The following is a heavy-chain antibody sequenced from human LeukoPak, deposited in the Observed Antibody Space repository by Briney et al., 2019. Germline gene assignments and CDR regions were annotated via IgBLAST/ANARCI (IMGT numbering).Heavy chain of an antibody. D-gene: IGHD2-2*01. CDR3: ATGNPDIVVVPAAIGGMDV. CDR2: FDPEDGGT. V-gene: IGHV1-24*01. J-gene: IGHJ6*04. Sequence: ASVKVSCKVSGYTLTELSMHWVRQAPGTGLEWMGGFDPEDGGTIYAQKFQGRVTMTEDTSTDTAYMELSSLRSEDTAVYYCATGNPDIVVVPAAIGGMDVWGKGTTVTVSS. CDR1: GYTLTELS.